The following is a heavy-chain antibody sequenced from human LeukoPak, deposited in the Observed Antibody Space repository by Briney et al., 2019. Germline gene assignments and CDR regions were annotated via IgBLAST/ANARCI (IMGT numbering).Heavy chain of an antibody. Sequence: ASVKVSCKASGYTFTGYYMHWVRQAPGQGLEWMGWINPNSGGTNYAQKFQGRVTMTRDTSISTAYMELSRLRSGDTAVYYCARVVGAKGAFDIWGQGTMVTVSS. CDR2: INPNSGGT. D-gene: IGHD1-26*01. V-gene: IGHV1-2*02. CDR1: GYTFTGYY. J-gene: IGHJ3*02. CDR3: ARVVGAKGAFDI.